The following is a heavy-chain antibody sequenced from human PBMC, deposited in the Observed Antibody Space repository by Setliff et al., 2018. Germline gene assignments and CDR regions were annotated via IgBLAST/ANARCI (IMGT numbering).Heavy chain of an antibody. J-gene: IGHJ6*02. CDR1: GASLRSGSNY. Sequence: SETLSLTCTVSGASLRSGSNYWGWFRQPAGKGLEWIGRIYTDGTTNYNPSLKSRVSISADTSMNHFSLKLRSVTAADTAVYYCARLSWDGLRYHGLDVWGQGTTVTVSS. CDR3: ARLSWDGLRYHGLDV. V-gene: IGHV4-61*02. CDR2: IYTDGTT. D-gene: IGHD3-10*01.